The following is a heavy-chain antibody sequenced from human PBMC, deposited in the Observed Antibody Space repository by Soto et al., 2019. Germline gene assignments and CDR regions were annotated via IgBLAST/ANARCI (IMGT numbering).Heavy chain of an antibody. CDR1: GGSISSNIYY. CDR3: ARSDGRY. V-gene: IGHV4-61*05. J-gene: IGHJ4*02. CDR2: IYYSGST. Sequence: PSETLSLTCTVSGGSISSNIYYWGWIRQPPGKGLEWIGYIYYSGSTNYNPSLKSRVTISVDTSKNQFSLKLSSVTAADTAVYYCARSDGRYWGQGTLVTVSS.